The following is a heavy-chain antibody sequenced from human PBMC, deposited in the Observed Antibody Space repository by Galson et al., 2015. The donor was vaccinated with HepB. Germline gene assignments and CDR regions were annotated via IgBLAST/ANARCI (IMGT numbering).Heavy chain of an antibody. V-gene: IGHV3-30*18. J-gene: IGHJ4*02. CDR2: ISNDGSKT. CDR1: EVTFTRYG. Sequence: SLRLSCAASEVTFTRYGFHWVRQAPGKGLEWVAVISNDGSKTYYGDSVKGRFTISRDNPKNTVYLQMDSLRVDDTAVYYCAKVGVAYNTNYYDFDYWGQGTLVTVSS. D-gene: IGHD1-26*01. CDR3: AKVGVAYNTNYYDFDY.